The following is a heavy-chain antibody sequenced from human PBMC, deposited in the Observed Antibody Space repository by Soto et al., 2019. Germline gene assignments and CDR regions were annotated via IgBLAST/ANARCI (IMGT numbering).Heavy chain of an antibody. V-gene: IGHV4-34*01. CDR3: ARGLGTHKYYYGMDV. Sequence: SLTCAVYGGSFSGYYWSWIRQPPGKGLEWIGEINHSGSTNYNPSLKSRVTISVDTSKNQFSLKLSSVTAADTAVYYCARGLGTHKYYYGMDVWGQGSTVTVSS. CDR1: GGSFSGYY. J-gene: IGHJ6*02. D-gene: IGHD1-1*01. CDR2: INHSGST.